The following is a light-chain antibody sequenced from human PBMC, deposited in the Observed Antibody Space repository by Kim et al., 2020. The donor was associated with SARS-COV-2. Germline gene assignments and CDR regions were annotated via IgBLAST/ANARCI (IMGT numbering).Light chain of an antibody. V-gene: IGKV1-5*03. Sequence: DIQMTQSPSTLSASVGDRVTITCRASQSISTWLAWYQQIPGQAPKLLIYKASTLESGVPSRFSGSGSGTEFTLTISSLQPDDFATYYCQQYNSYPWTFGQGTKVDIK. J-gene: IGKJ1*01. CDR3: QQYNSYPWT. CDR2: KAS. CDR1: QSISTW.